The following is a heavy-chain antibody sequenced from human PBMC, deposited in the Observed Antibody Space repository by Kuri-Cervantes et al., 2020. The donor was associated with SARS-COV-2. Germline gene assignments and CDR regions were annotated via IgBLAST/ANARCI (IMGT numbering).Heavy chain of an antibody. CDR1: GFTFSSYA. D-gene: IGHD3-22*01. V-gene: IGHV3-64*01. CDR3: AIPMIVLVIVGGSGKPNRFDP. Sequence: GESLKISCAASGFTFSSYAMHWVRQAPGKGLEYVSAISSNGGSTYYANSVKGRFTISRDNSKNTLYLQMGSLRAEDMAVYYCAIPMIVLVIVGGSGKPNRFDPWGQGTLVTVSS. CDR2: ISSNGGST. J-gene: IGHJ5*02.